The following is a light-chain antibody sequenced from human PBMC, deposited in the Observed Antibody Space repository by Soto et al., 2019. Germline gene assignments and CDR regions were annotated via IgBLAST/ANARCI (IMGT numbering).Light chain of an antibody. CDR3: GTWDSSLSAVL. J-gene: IGLJ2*01. V-gene: IGLV1-51*02. CDR2: ENN. Sequence: QSVLTQPPSVSAAPGQKVTISCSGSSSNIGNNYVSWYQQLPGTAPKLLIYENNKRPSGIPDRFSGSKSGTSATLGITGLLTGDEADYYCGTWDSSLSAVLFGGGTKLTVL. CDR1: SSNIGNNY.